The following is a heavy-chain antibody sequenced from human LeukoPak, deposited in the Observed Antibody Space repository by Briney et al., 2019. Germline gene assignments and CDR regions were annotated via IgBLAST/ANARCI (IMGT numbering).Heavy chain of an antibody. CDR2: IIPIFGIA. Sequence: SVKVSCKASGGTFSSYAISWVRQAPGQGLEWMGRIIPIFGIANYAQKFQGRATITADKSTSTAYMELSSLRSEDTAVYYCAKGDSSGYYTIDYWGQGTLVTVSS. CDR1: GGTFSSYA. CDR3: AKGDSSGYYTIDY. D-gene: IGHD3-22*01. V-gene: IGHV1-69*04. J-gene: IGHJ4*02.